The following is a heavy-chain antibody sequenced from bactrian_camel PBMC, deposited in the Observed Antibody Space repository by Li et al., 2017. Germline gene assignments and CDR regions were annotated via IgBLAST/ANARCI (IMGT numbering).Heavy chain of an antibody. J-gene: IGHJ4*01. Sequence: HVQLVESGGGSVQAGGSMRLSCDYSKYSSGGYCMGWFRQAPGKEREGVATLDSVSNTIYTDSVKGRFTISKDNAKNTVYLQMSGLKAEDTAMYYCAKDWAAGGGYCYTLEILGYSRWGQGTQVTVS. D-gene: IGHD1*01. CDR2: LDSVSNT. CDR3: AKDWAAGGGYCYTLEILGYSR. V-gene: IGHV3S53*01. CDR1: KYSSGGYC.